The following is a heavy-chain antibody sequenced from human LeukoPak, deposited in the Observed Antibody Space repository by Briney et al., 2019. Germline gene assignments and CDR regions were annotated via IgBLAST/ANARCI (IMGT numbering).Heavy chain of an antibody. CDR2: ISGSGGST. D-gene: IGHD3-10*01. CDR1: GFTFSSYA. Sequence: GGSLRLSCAASGFTFSSYAMSWVRQAPGRGLEWVSAISGSGGSTYYADSVKGRLTISRDNSKNTLYLQMNSLRAEDTAVYYCAKDNYGSGSYYNHYYYYMDVWGKGTTVTVSS. V-gene: IGHV3-23*01. CDR3: AKDNYGSGSYYNHYYYYMDV. J-gene: IGHJ6*03.